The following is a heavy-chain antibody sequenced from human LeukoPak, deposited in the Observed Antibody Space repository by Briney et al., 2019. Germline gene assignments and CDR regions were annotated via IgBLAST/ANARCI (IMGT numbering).Heavy chain of an antibody. CDR1: GYTFTNYD. Sequence: ASVTVSCKASGYTFTNYDINWVRQAPGQGPEWMGWMNPNSGKTGYAQKFQGRVAMTRDTSTSTAYMELSSLRSEDTAVYYCARGLGYYDSSGYFDYWCFDLWGRGTLVTVSS. V-gene: IGHV1-8*01. J-gene: IGHJ2*01. CDR2: MNPNSGKT. D-gene: IGHD3-22*01. CDR3: ARGLGYYDSSGYFDYWCFDL.